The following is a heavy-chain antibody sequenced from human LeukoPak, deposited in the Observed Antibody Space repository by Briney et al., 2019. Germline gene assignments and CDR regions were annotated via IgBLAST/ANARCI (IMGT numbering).Heavy chain of an antibody. CDR3: AKEYRWAAVAGTTFDY. CDR1: GFTFSSYG. CDR2: IRYDGSNK. V-gene: IGHV3-30*02. Sequence: GGSLRLSCAASGFTFSSYGMHWVRQAPGKGLEWVAFIRYDGSNKYYADSVKGRFTISRDNSKNTLYLQMNSLRAEDTAVYYCAKEYRWAAVAGTTFDYWGQGTLVTVSS. D-gene: IGHD6-19*01. J-gene: IGHJ4*02.